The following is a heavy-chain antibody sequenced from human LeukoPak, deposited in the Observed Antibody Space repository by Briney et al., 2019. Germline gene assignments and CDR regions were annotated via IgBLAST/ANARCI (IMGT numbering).Heavy chain of an antibody. CDR2: INHSGST. CDR3: ARDSGYDSSGYFDY. J-gene: IGHJ4*02. V-gene: IGHV4-34*01. D-gene: IGHD3-22*01. CDR1: GGSFSGYY. Sequence: SETLSLTCAVYGGSFSGYYWSWIRQPPGKGLEWIGEINHSGSTNYNPSLKSRVTISVDTSKNQFSLKLSSVTAADTAVYYCARDSGYDSSGYFDYWGQEILVTVSS.